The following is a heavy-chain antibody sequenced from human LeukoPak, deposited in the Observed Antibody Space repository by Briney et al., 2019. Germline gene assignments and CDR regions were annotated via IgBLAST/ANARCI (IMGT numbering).Heavy chain of an antibody. CDR1: GGTFSSYA. Sequence: ASVKVSCKASGGTFSSYAISWVRQAPGQGLEWMGWISAYNGNTNYAQKLQGRVTMTTDTSTSTAYMELRSLRSDDTAVYYCARDQRIMITFGGVIVIPDFDYWGQGTLVTVSS. CDR3: ARDQRIMITFGGVIVIPDFDY. V-gene: IGHV1-18*01. D-gene: IGHD3-16*02. J-gene: IGHJ4*02. CDR2: ISAYNGNT.